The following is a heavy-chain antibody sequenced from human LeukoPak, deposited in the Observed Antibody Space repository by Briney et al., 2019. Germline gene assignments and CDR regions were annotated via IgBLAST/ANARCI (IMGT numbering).Heavy chain of an antibody. J-gene: IGHJ4*02. Sequence: SETLSLTCAVYGGSFSGYYWSWIRQPPGKGLEWIGEINHSGSTNYNPSLKSRVTISVDTSKNQFSLKLSSVTAADTAVYYCAGATTERSYWGQGTLVTVSS. CDR2: INHSGST. D-gene: IGHD4-17*01. V-gene: IGHV4-34*01. CDR3: AGATTERSY. CDR1: GGSFSGYY.